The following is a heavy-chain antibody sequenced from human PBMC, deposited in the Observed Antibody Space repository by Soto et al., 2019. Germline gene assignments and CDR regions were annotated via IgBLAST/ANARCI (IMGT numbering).Heavy chain of an antibody. D-gene: IGHD1-1*01. V-gene: IGHV3-23*01. CDR2: ISGSGGST. J-gene: IGHJ6*02. CDR3: APRPGNYYYYGMDV. CDR1: GFTFSSYA. Sequence: EVQLLESGGGLVQPGGSLRLSCAPSGFTFSSYAMSWVRQAPGKGLEWVSAISGSGGSTYYADSVKGRFTISRDNSKNTLYLQMNSLRAEDTAVYYCAPRPGNYYYYGMDVWGQGTTVTVSS.